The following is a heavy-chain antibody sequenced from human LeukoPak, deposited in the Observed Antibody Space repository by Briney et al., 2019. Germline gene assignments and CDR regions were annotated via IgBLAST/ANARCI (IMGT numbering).Heavy chain of an antibody. CDR3: ARAGVGKTKYYYYYGMDV. CDR1: GGSFSGYY. V-gene: IGHV4-34*01. Sequence: NPSETLPLTCAVYGGSFSGYYWSWIRQPPGKGLEWIGEINHSGSTNYNPSLKSRVTISVDTSKNQFSLKLSSVTAADTAVYYCARAGVGKTKYYYYYGMDVRGQGTTVTVSS. CDR2: INHSGST. D-gene: IGHD2-15*01. J-gene: IGHJ6*02.